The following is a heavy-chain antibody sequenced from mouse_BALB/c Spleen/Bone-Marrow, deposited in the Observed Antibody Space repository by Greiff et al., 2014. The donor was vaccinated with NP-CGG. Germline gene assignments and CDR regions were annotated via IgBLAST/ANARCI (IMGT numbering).Heavy chain of an antibody. D-gene: IGHD2-1*01. V-gene: IGHV1S130*01. CDR3: ARGGYGNYYFDY. CDR2: IHPNSGNT. CDR1: GYTFTSSW. Sequence: VQLQQSGSVLVRPGASVKLSCKASGYTFTSSWMHWAKQRPGQGLEWIGEIHPNSGNTNYNEKFKGKATLTVDTSSSTAYVDLSSLTSEYSAVYYCARGGYGNYYFDYWGQGTTLTVSS. J-gene: IGHJ2*01.